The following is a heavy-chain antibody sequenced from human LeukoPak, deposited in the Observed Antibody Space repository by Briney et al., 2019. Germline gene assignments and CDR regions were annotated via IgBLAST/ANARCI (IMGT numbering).Heavy chain of an antibody. Sequence: SETLSLTCAVYGGSFSGYYWSWIRQPPGEGLEWIGEINHSGSTNYNPSLKSRVTISVDTSKNQFSLKLSSVTAADTAVYYCARGPIHRPYYDFWSGYRLRGPIFDYWGQGTLVTVSS. J-gene: IGHJ4*02. CDR3: ARGPIHRPYYDFWSGYRLRGPIFDY. D-gene: IGHD3-3*01. CDR1: GGSFSGYY. CDR2: INHSGST. V-gene: IGHV4-34*01.